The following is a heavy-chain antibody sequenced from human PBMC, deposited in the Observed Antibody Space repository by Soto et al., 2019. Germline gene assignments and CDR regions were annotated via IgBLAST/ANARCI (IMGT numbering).Heavy chain of an antibody. CDR3: ARHRYNWNPVDAFDI. D-gene: IGHD1-20*01. V-gene: IGHV4-39*01. Sequence: SETLSLTCTVSGGSISSSSYYWGGIRQPPGKGLEWIGSIYYSGSTYYNPSLKSRVTISVDTSKNQFSLKLSSVTAADTAVYYCARHRYNWNPVDAFDIWGQGTMVTVSS. CDR2: IYYSGST. CDR1: GGSISSSSYY. J-gene: IGHJ3*02.